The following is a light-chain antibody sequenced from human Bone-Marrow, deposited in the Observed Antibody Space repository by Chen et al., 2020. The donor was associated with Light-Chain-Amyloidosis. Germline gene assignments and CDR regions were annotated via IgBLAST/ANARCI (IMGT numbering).Light chain of an antibody. CDR3: QSADSSGTYEVI. Sequence: SYELTQPPSVLVSPGQTARITCSGDDLPTKYAYWYQQKPGQAPVLVIHRDTERPSGISERFSGSSSGTTATWTISGVQAEDEADYHCQSADSSGTYEVIFGGGTKLTVL. V-gene: IGLV3-25*03. CDR2: RDT. CDR1: DLPTKY. J-gene: IGLJ2*01.